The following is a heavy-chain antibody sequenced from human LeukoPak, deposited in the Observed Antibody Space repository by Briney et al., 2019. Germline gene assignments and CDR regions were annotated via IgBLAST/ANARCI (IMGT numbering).Heavy chain of an antibody. Sequence: GASVPVSCKASGYTFTTYGISWVRQPPAQGLAWMGWISVYNGNTNYAQKVQGRVTLTTDTSTTTAYMELRSLTSDDTAVYYCARDPDGDHDFDYWGQGTLVTVSS. D-gene: IGHD4-17*01. CDR1: GYTFTTYG. J-gene: IGHJ4*02. V-gene: IGHV1-18*01. CDR3: ARDPDGDHDFDY. CDR2: ISVYNGNT.